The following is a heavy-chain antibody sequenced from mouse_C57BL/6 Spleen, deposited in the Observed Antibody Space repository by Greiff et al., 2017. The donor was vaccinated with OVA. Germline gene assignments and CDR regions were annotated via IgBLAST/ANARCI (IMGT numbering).Heavy chain of an antibody. Sequence: QVHVKQPGAELVKPGASVKMSCKASGYTFTSYWITWVKQRPGQGLEWIGDIYPGSGSTNYNEKFKSKATLTVDTSSSTAYMQLSSLTSEDSAVYYCARLTTVVATRCGQGTTLTVSS. CDR2: IYPGSGST. D-gene: IGHD1-1*01. V-gene: IGHV1-55*01. J-gene: IGHJ2*01. CDR3: ARLTTVVATR. CDR1: GYTFTSYW.